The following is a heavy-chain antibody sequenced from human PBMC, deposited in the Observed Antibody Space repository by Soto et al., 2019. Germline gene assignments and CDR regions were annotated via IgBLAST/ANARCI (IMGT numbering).Heavy chain of an antibody. Sequence: GGSLRLSCVAYGFTFSNYAMSWVRQTPGKGLEWVSAISGSGGDTYDADSVTGRFTVSRDNSKNTLFLQMNSLRAEDTAVYYCATDLYGGLHYFDCWCQGTLVTVSS. CDR3: ATDLYGGLHYFDC. CDR2: ISGSGGDT. D-gene: IGHD4-17*01. V-gene: IGHV3-23*01. J-gene: IGHJ4*02. CDR1: GFTFSNYA.